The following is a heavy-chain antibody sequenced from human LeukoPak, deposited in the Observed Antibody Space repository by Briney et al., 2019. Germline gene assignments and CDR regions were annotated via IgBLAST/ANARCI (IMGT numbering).Heavy chain of an antibody. D-gene: IGHD3-10*01. J-gene: IGHJ6*02. CDR3: ARVPSMIRGVVNYGMDV. CDR2: INPNSGDT. V-gene: IGHV1-2*02. Sequence: GASVKVSCKTSGYSFTGYFMHWVRQAPGQGLKWMGWINPNSGDTKYAQRFQGRVTMTRDTSINTAYMELRRLTSDDTAVYYCARVPSMIRGVVNYGMDVWGQGTTVTVSS. CDR1: GYSFTGYF.